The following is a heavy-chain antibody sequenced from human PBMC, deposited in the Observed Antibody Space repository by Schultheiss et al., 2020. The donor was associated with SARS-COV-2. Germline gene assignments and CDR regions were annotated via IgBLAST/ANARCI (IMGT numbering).Heavy chain of an antibody. Sequence: ASVKVSCKASGYTFTSYGISWVRQAPGQGLEWMGWISAYNGNTNYAQKFQGRVTITADKSTSTAYMELSSLRSEDTAVYYCARDGYYYYYGMDVWGQGTTVTVSS. CDR3: ARDGYYYYYGMDV. J-gene: IGHJ6*02. V-gene: IGHV1-18*01. CDR2: ISAYNGNT. CDR1: GYTFTSYG.